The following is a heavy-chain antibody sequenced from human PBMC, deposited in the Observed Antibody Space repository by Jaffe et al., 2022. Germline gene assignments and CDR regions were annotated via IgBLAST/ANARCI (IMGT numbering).Heavy chain of an antibody. CDR3: ARESVSYGLMYYFDC. D-gene: IGHD5-18*01. CDR2: INPSGGST. Sequence: QVQLVQSGAEVKKPGASVKVSCKASGYTFTSYYIHCVRQAPGQGLEWMGIINPSGGSTSYAQKFQGRITMTRDTSTSTVYMELSSLRSEDTAVYYCARESVSYGLMYYFDCWGQGTLVTVSS. J-gene: IGHJ4*02. CDR1: GYTFTSYY. V-gene: IGHV1-46*01.